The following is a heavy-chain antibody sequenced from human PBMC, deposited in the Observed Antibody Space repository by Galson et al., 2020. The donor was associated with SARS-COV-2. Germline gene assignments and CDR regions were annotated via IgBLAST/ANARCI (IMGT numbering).Heavy chain of an antibody. V-gene: IGHV3-48*04. CDR1: GFTFSSYS. J-gene: IGHJ4*02. CDR2: ISSSSSTI. D-gene: IGHD3-3*01. Sequence: GESLKISCAASGFTFSSYSMNWVRQAPGKGLEWVSYISSSSSTIYYADSVKGRFTISSDNAKNSLYLQMHSLRAEDTAVYYCARGRFLEWLFGFDYWGQGTLVTFAS. CDR3: ARGRFLEWLFGFDY.